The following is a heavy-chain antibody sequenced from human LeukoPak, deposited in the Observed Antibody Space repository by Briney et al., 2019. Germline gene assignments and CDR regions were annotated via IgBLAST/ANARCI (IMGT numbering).Heavy chain of an antibody. CDR3: ARSDFNY. V-gene: IGHV3-15*01. Sequence: GGSLRLSCAASGIPFSNAWMSWVRQAPGKGLEWVGRIKSNTDGGTTDYAAPVKGRFTISRDDSKNTVYLQMNSLKTEDTAVYYCARSDFNYWGQGTLVTVSS. CDR1: GIPFSNAW. J-gene: IGHJ4*02. CDR2: IKSNTDGGTT.